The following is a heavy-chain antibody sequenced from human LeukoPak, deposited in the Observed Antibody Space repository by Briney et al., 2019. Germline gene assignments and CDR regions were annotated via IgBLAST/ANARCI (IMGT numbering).Heavy chain of an antibody. CDR3: ARRSGYYDSSGPNWFDP. D-gene: IGHD3-22*01. CDR2: INHSGST. CDR1: GGSFSGYY. V-gene: IGHV4-34*01. J-gene: IGHJ5*02. Sequence: PSETLSLTCAVYGGSFSGYYWSWIREPPGKGLEWIGEINHSGSTNYNPSLKSRVTISVDTSKNQFSLKLSSVTAADTAVYYCARRSGYYDSSGPNWFDPWGQGTLVTVSS.